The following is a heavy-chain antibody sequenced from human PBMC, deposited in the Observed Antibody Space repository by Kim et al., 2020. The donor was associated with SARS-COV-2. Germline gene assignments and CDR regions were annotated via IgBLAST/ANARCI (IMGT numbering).Heavy chain of an antibody. D-gene: IGHD3-3*01. CDR2: IYYSGST. CDR3: ARLSWLEVAFRSGYYSSRYYYYYYGMDV. CDR1: GGSISSSSYY. Sequence: SETLSLTCTVSGGSISSSSYYWGWIRQPPGKGLEWIGSIYYSGSTYYNPSLKSRVTISVDTSKNQFSLKLSSVTAADTAVYYCARLSWLEVAFRSGYYSSRYYYYYYGMDVWGQGTTVTVSS. J-gene: IGHJ6*02. V-gene: IGHV4-39*01.